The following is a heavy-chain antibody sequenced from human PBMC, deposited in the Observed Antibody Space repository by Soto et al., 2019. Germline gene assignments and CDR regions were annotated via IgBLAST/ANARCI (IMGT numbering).Heavy chain of an antibody. CDR2: INKDGTT. J-gene: IGHJ4*02. CDR1: GFTFVTYE. CDR3: VKGSWLVDF. Sequence: EVQLLESGGGLVQPGGSLRLSCTASGFTFVTYEMTWVRQAPGKGLDWVSTINKDGTTYYADSVRGRFAISSDNSKNTLYLQARSLRPEDTAMYCCVKGSWLVDFGGQGTLVTVSS. V-gene: IGHV3-23*01. D-gene: IGHD3-9*01.